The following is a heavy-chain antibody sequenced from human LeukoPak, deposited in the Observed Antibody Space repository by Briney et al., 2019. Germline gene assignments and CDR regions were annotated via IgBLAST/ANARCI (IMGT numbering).Heavy chain of an antibody. Sequence: GGSLRLSCAASGFTFSSYAMSWVRQAPGKGLEWVSAISNNGDSTYYADSVKGRFTISRDNSKNTLYLQMNTLRAEDTAVYYCARPLYTAAYDLWGQGTMVTVSS. CDR3: ARPLYTAAYDL. CDR2: ISNNGDST. CDR1: GFTFSSYA. V-gene: IGHV3-23*01. D-gene: IGHD3-16*01. J-gene: IGHJ3*01.